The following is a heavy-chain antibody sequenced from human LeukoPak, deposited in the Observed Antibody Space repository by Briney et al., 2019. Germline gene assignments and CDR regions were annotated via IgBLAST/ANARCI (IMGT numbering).Heavy chain of an antibody. CDR1: GYSLSGYA. J-gene: IGHJ5*02. CDR2: ISAYNGNT. V-gene: IGHV1-18*01. CDR3: ARARARDYTNWFDP. D-gene: IGHD3-16*01. Sequence: GASVKISCKASGYSLSGYAMTWVRQAPGQGLEWMGWISAYNGNTNYAQKLQGRVTMTTDTSTSTAYMELRSLRSDDTAVYYCARARARDYTNWFDPWGQGTLVTVSS.